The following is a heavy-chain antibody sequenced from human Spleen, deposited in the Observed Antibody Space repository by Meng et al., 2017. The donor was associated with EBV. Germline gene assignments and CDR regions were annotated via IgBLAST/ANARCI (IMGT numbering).Heavy chain of an antibody. CDR1: GGSISSGDYY. J-gene: IGHJ4*02. CDR3: ARASSGDSDGFDY. CDR2: IHYSGST. V-gene: IGHV4-30-4*01. D-gene: IGHD5-18*01. Sequence: QGQLQEWGPGLVKASQTLTLTCAVSGGSISSGDYYWSWIRQPPGKGLEWIGYIHYSGSTHYNSSLRSRITMSLDTSKNKLSLKLSSVTAADTAVYYCARASSGDSDGFDYWGQGTLVTVSS.